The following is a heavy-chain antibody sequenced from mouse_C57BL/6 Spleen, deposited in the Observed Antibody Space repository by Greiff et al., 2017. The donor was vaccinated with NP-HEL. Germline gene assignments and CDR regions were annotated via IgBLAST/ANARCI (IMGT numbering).Heavy chain of an antibody. J-gene: IGHJ2*01. CDR1: GFTFSSYA. CDR3: ARDRDDYDGGYYFDY. V-gene: IGHV5-4*01. Sequence: EVKLMESGGGLVKPGGSLKLSCAASGFTFSSYAMSWVRQTPEKRLEWVATISDGGSYTYYPDNVKGRFTISRDNAKNNLYLQMSHLKSEDTAMYYCARDRDDYDGGYYFDYWGQGTTLTVSS. D-gene: IGHD2-4*01. CDR2: ISDGGSYT.